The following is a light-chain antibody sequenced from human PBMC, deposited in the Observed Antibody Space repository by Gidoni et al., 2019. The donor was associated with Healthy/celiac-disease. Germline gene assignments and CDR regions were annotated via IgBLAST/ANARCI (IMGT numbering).Light chain of an antibody. CDR1: SSDVGGYNY. CDR3: SSYTSSSTVV. Sequence: GQSITLSCTGTSSDVGGYNYVSWYQQHPGKAPKLMIYYVSNRPSGVSNRFSGSKSGNPASMTISGLQAEDEADYYCSSYTSSSTVVFCGGTKLTVL. CDR2: YVS. J-gene: IGLJ2*01. V-gene: IGLV2-14*04.